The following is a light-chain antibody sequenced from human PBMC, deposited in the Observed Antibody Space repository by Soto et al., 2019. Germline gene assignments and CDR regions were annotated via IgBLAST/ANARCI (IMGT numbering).Light chain of an antibody. V-gene: IGKV1-9*01. CDR3: QQYNEWPLT. CDR1: QDIAKF. CDR2: SAS. J-gene: IGKJ4*01. Sequence: IQLTQSPSSLSASVGDRVTITCRASQDIAKFLAWFQQTPGKAPKLLVYSASTLHSAVPSRFSGSGSGTEFTLTITSLQSEDFAVYYCQQYNEWPLTFGGGTKVEIK.